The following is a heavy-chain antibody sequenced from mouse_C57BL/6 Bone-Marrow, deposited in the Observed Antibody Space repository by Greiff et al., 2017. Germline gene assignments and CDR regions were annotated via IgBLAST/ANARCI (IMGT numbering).Heavy chain of an antibody. Sequence: EVQRVESGAELVRPGASVKLSCTASGFNIKDDYMHWVKQRPEQGLEWIGWIDPENGDTEYASKFPGKATITADTSSNTAYLQLSSLTSEDTAVYYCTSLIYYDYGLFAYWGQGTLVTVSA. J-gene: IGHJ3*01. CDR3: TSLIYYDYGLFAY. V-gene: IGHV14-4*01. CDR1: GFNIKDDY. CDR2: IDPENGDT. D-gene: IGHD2-4*01.